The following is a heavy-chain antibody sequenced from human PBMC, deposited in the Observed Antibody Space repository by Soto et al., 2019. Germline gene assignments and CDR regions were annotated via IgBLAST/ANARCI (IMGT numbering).Heavy chain of an antibody. CDR1: GGTFSSYT. J-gene: IGHJ6*03. CDR3: ARGSSSWDNYYYYYYYMDV. D-gene: IGHD6-13*01. V-gene: IGHV1-69*02. Sequence: QVQLVQSGAEVKKPGSSVKASCKASGGTFSSYTISWVRQAPGQGLEWMGRIIPILGIANYAQKFQGRVTITADKSTSTAYMELSSLRSEDTAVYYCARGSSSWDNYYYYYYYMDVWGKGTTVTVSS. CDR2: IIPILGIA.